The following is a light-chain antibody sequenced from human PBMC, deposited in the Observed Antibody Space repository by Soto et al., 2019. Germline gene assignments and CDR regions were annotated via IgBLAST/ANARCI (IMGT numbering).Light chain of an antibody. J-gene: IGKJ5*01. V-gene: IGKV3-20*01. Sequence: ELVLTQSPGTLSLSPGERATLSCRASHSVSSSYLAWYQQKPGQAPRLLIYGASSRATGIPDRFSGSGSGKDYTLTISRLEPEDFVVYYCQQYGSSPPITFGQGTRLEIK. CDR3: QQYGSSPPIT. CDR1: HSVSSSY. CDR2: GAS.